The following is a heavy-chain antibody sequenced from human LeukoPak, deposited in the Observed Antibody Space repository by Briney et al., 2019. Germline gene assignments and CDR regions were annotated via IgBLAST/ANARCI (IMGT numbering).Heavy chain of an antibody. CDR3: AKDYCGGDCYSGWYFDL. V-gene: IGHV3-9*01. J-gene: IGHJ2*01. CDR1: GFTFDDYY. D-gene: IGHD2-21*02. CDR2: ISYNSDTI. Sequence: GRSLRLSCAASGFTFDDYYMHWVRQAPGKGLEWVAGISYNSDTIAYADSVKGRFTISRDNAKNSLYLQMNSLRAEDTALYYCAKDYCGGDCYSGWYFDLWGRGTLVTVSS.